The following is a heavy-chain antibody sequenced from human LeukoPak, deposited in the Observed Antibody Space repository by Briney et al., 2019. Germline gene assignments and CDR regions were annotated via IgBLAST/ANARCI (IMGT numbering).Heavy chain of an antibody. V-gene: IGHV3-21*01. D-gene: IGHD4-17*01. CDR1: GFTFSSYS. Sequence: GGSLRLSCAASGFTFSSYSMNWVRQAPGKGLEWVSSISSSSYIYYADSVKGRFTISRDNAKNSLFLQMNSLRAEDTAVYYCARVSDYGDYVLDYWGQGTLVTVSS. CDR3: ARVSDYGDYVLDY. J-gene: IGHJ4*02. CDR2: ISSSSYI.